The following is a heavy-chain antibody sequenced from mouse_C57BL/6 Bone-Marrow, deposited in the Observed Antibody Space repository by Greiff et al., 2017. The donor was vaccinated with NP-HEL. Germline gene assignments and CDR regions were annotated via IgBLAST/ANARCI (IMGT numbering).Heavy chain of an antibody. D-gene: IGHD3-2*02. V-gene: IGHV3-6*01. J-gene: IGHJ3*01. CDR3: AREETAQATSFAY. Sequence: DVQLQESGPGLVKPSQSLSLTCSVTGYSITSGYYWNWIRQFPGNKLEWMGYISYDGSTNYNPSLKNRISITRDTSKNQFFLKLNSVTTEDTATYYCAREETAQATSFAYWGQGTLVTVSA. CDR2: ISYDGST. CDR1: GYSITSGYY.